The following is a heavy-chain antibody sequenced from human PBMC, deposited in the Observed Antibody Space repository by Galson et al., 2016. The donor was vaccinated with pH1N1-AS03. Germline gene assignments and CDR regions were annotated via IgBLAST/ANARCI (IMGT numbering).Heavy chain of an antibody. D-gene: IGHD6-6*01. Sequence: SETLSLTCAVSGASISNSNWWSWVRQTPEKGLEWIGEIYHNGATNYLPSLKSRVAISLDPSKNQFSLKLTSVTAADTAVYYCARCGVSSSIDYWGQGTLVTVSS. CDR3: ARCGVSSSIDY. CDR2: IYHNGAT. V-gene: IGHV4-4*02. J-gene: IGHJ4*02. CDR1: GASISNSNW.